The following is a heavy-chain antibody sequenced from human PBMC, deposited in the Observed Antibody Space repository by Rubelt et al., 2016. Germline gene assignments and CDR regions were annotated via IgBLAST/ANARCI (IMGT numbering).Heavy chain of an antibody. CDR2: IYYSGST. CDR1: GGSISSSSYY. CDR3: ARAGSRSPQGGD. D-gene: IGHD3-10*01. Sequence: QLQESGPGLVKPSETLSLTCTVSGGSISSSSYYWGWIRQPPGKGLEWIGSIYYSGSTYYNPSLKSRLTISIDTSKHQFSRVLSSGSAAETAGYFCARAGSRSPQGGDWGQGTLVTVSS. V-gene: IGHV4-39*07. J-gene: IGHJ4*02.